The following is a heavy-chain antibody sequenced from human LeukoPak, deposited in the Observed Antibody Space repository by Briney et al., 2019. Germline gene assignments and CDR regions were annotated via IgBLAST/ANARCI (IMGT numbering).Heavy chain of an antibody. V-gene: IGHV3-30*04. Sequence: GGSLRLSCAASGFTFSSYAMHWVRQAPGKGLEWVAVISYDGSNKYYADSVKGRFTISRDNSKNTLYLQMNSLRAEDTAVYYCARDKIVGATHFDYWGQGTLVTVSS. D-gene: IGHD1-26*01. CDR2: ISYDGSNK. J-gene: IGHJ4*02. CDR1: GFTFSSYA. CDR3: ARDKIVGATHFDY.